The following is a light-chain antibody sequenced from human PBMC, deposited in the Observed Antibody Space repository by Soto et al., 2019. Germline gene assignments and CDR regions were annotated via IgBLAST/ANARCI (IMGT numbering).Light chain of an antibody. CDR1: QSLLHSNGYNY. CDR2: LGS. J-gene: IGKJ3*01. V-gene: IGKV2-28*01. CDR3: MQALPDGFT. Sequence: DIVMTQSPLSLPVTPGEPASISCRSSQSLLHSNGYNYLDWYLQKPGQSPQLLIYLGSNRASGVPDRFSGSGSGTDFTLKISRVEAEDVGVYYCMQALPDGFTFGPGTKVDIK.